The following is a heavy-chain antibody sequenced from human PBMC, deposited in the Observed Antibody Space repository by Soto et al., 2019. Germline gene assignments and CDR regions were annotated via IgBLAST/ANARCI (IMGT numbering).Heavy chain of an antibody. D-gene: IGHD4-17*01. Sequence: EVQLLESGGGLVQPGGSLRLSCAASGFTFSSYAMSWVRQAPGKGLEWVSAISGRGGSTYYADSVKGRFTISRDKTKNPLYLQMNSMRAEDTAVYYFAKCPQYGDYYYYYYMDVWGKGTTVTVSS. CDR1: GFTFSSYA. J-gene: IGHJ6*03. CDR3: AKCPQYGDYYYYYYMDV. CDR2: ISGRGGST. V-gene: IGHV3-23*01.